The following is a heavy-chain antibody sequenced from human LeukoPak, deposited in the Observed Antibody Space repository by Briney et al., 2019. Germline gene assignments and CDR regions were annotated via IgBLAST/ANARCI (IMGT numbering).Heavy chain of an antibody. D-gene: IGHD6-6*01. CDR3: ARGGSARPDY. CDR2: IWGNGYTT. CDR1: GFTFSRYS. Sequence: GGSLRLSCTGSGFTFSRYSINWVRQAPGKGLEWVSVIWGNGYTTYYADSVKGRFTISRDSARSSLYLQVNSLRAEDTAVYYCARGGSARPDYWGQGTLVTVSS. J-gene: IGHJ4*02. V-gene: IGHV3-48*01.